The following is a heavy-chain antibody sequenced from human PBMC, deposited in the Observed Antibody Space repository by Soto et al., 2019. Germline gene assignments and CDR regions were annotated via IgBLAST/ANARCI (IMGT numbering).Heavy chain of an antibody. Sequence: EVQLVESGGGLVQPGGSLRLSCAASGFTFSDHYMDWVRQAPGKGLEWVGRTRNKAMSYTTEYAASVKGRFTITRDDSKNSLYLQMNSRITEDTTLYYCARVRSGSWGLDALDIWGQGTMVNDS. CDR3: ARVRSGSWGLDALDI. CDR2: TRNKAMSYTT. D-gene: IGHD6-13*01. V-gene: IGHV3-72*01. J-gene: IGHJ3*02. CDR1: GFTFSDHY.